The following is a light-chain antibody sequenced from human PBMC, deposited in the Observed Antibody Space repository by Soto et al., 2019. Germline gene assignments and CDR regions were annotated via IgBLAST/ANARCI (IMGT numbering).Light chain of an antibody. CDR1: SSDVGNFYY. CDR3: CSYAGSYTLV. Sequence: QSALTQPRSVSGSPGHSITISCTGTSSDVGNFYYVSWYQQHPGKAPRLIIYDVTKRPSGVPDRFSGSKSGNTASLTISGLQAEDEADYYCCSYAGSYTLVFGGGTKLTVL. J-gene: IGLJ2*01. V-gene: IGLV2-11*01. CDR2: DVT.